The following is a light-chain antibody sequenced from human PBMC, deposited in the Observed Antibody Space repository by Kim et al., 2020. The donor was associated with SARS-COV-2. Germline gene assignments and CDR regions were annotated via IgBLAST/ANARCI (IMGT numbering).Light chain of an antibody. Sequence: SPGERATLSCRASQSISSNYIAWYQKKPGQAPRLVIYDAFSRATGIPDRFSGSGSGTDFTLTISRLEPEDFAVYHCQQYGSAPPTFGQGTRLEIK. J-gene: IGKJ5*01. CDR2: DAF. V-gene: IGKV3-20*01. CDR1: QSISSNY. CDR3: QQYGSAPPT.